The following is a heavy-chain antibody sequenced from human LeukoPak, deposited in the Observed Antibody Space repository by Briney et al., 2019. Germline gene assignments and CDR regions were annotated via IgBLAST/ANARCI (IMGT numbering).Heavy chain of an antibody. J-gene: IGHJ5*02. CDR2: IWYDGSNK. D-gene: IGHD3-10*01. CDR3: ARDSLWFGTTGFDP. V-gene: IGHV3-33*01. CDR1: GFTFSSYG. Sequence: GGSLSLSCAASGFTFSSYGMHWVRQAPGKGLEWVAVIWYDGSNKYYADSVKGRFTISRDNSKNTLYLQMNSLRAEDTAVYYCARDSLWFGTTGFDPWGQGTLVTVSS.